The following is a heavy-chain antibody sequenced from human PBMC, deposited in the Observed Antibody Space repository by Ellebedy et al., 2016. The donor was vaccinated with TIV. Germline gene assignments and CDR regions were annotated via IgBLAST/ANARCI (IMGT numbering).Heavy chain of an antibody. V-gene: IGHV4-39*01. CDR1: GDSISSSSDY. CDR2: ISNRDRT. D-gene: IGHD1-14*01. CDR3: ATFNQYYTYLGV. Sequence: ESLKISCTVSGDSISSSSDYWVWIRQPPWKGLEWIGTISNRDRTDYNPSLKSRVFILVDASKNQFFLKLTSVTAADTAVYYCATFNQYYTYLGVWGKGTTVTVSS. J-gene: IGHJ6*03.